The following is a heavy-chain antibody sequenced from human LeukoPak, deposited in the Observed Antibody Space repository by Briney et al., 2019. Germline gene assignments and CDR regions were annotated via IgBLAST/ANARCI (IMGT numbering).Heavy chain of an antibody. J-gene: IGHJ4*02. Sequence: GASVKVSCKASGGTFSSYAISWVRQAPGQGLEWMGGIIPIFGTANYAQKFQGRVTITADESTSTAYMELSSLRSEDTAVYYCARDTPIGYYDSSGYSVYSGQGTLVTVSS. CDR2: IIPIFGTA. CDR1: GGTFSSYA. D-gene: IGHD3-22*01. CDR3: ARDTPIGYYDSSGYSVY. V-gene: IGHV1-69*13.